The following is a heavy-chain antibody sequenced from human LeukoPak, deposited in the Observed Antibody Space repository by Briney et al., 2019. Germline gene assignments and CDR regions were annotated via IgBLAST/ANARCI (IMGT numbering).Heavy chain of an antibody. J-gene: IGHJ4*02. Sequence: PGASLRLSCAASGFTFSNYGISWVRQAPGKGMEWVSGISGSGGGTYYEDSVKGRFTISRDNSKNPPHLQMNSLRAEETAVYYCAKGTASGSYPRMYYFDYWGQGTLVTVSS. CDR2: ISGSGGGT. V-gene: IGHV3-23*01. D-gene: IGHD1-26*01. CDR3: AKGTASGSYPRMYYFDY. CDR1: GFTFSNYG.